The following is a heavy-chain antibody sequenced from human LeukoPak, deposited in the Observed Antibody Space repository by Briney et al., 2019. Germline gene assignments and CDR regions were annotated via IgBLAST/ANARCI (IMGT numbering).Heavy chain of an antibody. Sequence: ATLKVSCEDSGCSITGYYMCWVRQAPGQGLEWRGWINPTSGGTNYAPTFQGWVTITRDTSISSAYMELSRLRSDDTAVYYCARAVAAAWFDGGPALSYFDYWGQGTLVTVSS. J-gene: IGHJ4*02. CDR1: GCSITGYY. V-gene: IGHV1-2*04. CDR3: ARAVAAAWFDGGPALSYFDY. CDR2: INPTSGGT. D-gene: IGHD6-13*01.